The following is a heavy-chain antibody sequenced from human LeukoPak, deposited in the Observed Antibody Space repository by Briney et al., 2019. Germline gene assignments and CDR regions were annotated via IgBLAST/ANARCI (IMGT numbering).Heavy chain of an antibody. CDR1: GYSISGGYY. Sequence: SETLSLTCTVSGYSISGGYYWGWIRQPPGKGLEWIGSIYHSGSTYYNPSLKSRVTISVDTSKNQFSLKLSSVTAADTAVYYCARDSYMDVWGKGTTVTVSS. CDR3: ARDSYMDV. CDR2: IYHSGST. V-gene: IGHV4-38-2*02. J-gene: IGHJ6*03.